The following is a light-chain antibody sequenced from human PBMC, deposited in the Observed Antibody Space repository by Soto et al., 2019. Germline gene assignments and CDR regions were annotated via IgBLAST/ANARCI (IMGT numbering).Light chain of an antibody. Sequence: DIQMTQSPSSLSSSVGDIVSISCRSSQTICTYLNWYQQKPGKAPNLLIYAASNLQSGVPSRFSGSGPGTDFTLTITSLQPEDFATYYCQQSFNTPINFGQGTRLEIK. J-gene: IGKJ5*01. V-gene: IGKV1-39*01. CDR1: QTICTY. CDR3: QQSFNTPIN. CDR2: AAS.